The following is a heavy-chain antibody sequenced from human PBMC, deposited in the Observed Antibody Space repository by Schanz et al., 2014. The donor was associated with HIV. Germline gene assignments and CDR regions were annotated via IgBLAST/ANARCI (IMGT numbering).Heavy chain of an antibody. Sequence: EVQLLESGGGLVQPGGSLRLSCAASRFTFSVYAMNWVRQAPGKGLEWVSSIDSSSSYKYYADSVKGRFTISRDNSKNTLYLQMNSLRAEDTAVYYCALSRPSGYGGSWYFDLWGRGTLVAVSS. V-gene: IGHV3-21*04. D-gene: IGHD2-15*01. CDR2: IDSSSSYK. J-gene: IGHJ2*01. CDR3: ALSRPSGYGGSWYFDL. CDR1: RFTFSVYA.